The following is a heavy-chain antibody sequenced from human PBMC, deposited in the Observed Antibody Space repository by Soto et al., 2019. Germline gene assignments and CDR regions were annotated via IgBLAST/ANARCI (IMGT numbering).Heavy chain of an antibody. CDR2: IKQDGSEK. J-gene: IGHJ1*01. CDR1: GFTFSSYW. Sequence: EVQLVESGGGLVQPGGSLRLSCAASGFTFSSYWMSWVRQAPGKGLEWVANIKQDGSEKYYVASVKGRFTISRDNAKNSLYLQMNSLRAEDTAVYYCARDGSSWFDETEYFQHWGQGTLVTVCS. CDR3: ARDGSSWFDETEYFQH. V-gene: IGHV3-7*01. D-gene: IGHD6-13*01.